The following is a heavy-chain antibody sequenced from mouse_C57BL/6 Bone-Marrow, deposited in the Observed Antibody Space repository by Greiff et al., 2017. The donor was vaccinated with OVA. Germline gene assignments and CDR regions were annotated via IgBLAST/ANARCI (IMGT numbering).Heavy chain of an antibody. CDR1: GYTFTNYW. J-gene: IGHJ2*01. D-gene: IGHD1-1*01. CDR3: ARWGYGRNYFDY. V-gene: IGHV1-63*01. Sequence: VQLQQSGAELVRPGTSVKMSCKASGYTFTNYWIGWAKQRPGHGLEWIGDIYPGGGYTNYNEKFKGKATLTADKSSSTAYMQLSSLTYEDSAVYYCARWGYGRNYFDYWGQGTTLTVSS. CDR2: IYPGGGYT.